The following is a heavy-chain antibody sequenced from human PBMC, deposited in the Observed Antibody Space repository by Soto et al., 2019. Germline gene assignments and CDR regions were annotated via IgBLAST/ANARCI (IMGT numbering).Heavy chain of an antibody. J-gene: IGHJ4*02. D-gene: IGHD6-25*01. CDR2: VSPYNGNT. CDR1: GYTFTNNG. V-gene: IGHV1-18*01. CDR3: ARDGGGVFDC. Sequence: QLQLVQSGPEVKKPGASVKVSCEASGYTFTNNGISWVRQAPGQGLEWMGWVSPYNGNTNYAQKFQGRVIMTTDRSTSTAYMELRSIRSDDSAVYYCARDGGGVFDCWGQGTLVTVSS.